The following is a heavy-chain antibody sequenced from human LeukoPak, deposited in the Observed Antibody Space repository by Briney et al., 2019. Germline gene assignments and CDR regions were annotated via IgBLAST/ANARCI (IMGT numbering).Heavy chain of an antibody. D-gene: IGHD2/OR15-2a*01. J-gene: IGHJ4*02. V-gene: IGHV4-39*01. Sequence: PSETLSLTCTVSGGSISSGGYYWSWIRQHPGKGLEWIGYIYYSGSTYYNPSLKSRVTISVDTSKNQFSLKLSSVTAADTAVYYCARHDHDYLLDYWGQGTLVTVSS. CDR1: GGSISSGGYY. CDR2: IYYSGST. CDR3: ARHDHDYLLDY.